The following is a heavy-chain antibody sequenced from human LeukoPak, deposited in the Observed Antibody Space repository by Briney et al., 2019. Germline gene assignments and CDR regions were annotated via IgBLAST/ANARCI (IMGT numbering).Heavy chain of an antibody. CDR2: IYYSGST. CDR1: GDSISSSGNY. V-gene: IGHV4-39*01. D-gene: IGHD6-6*01. Sequence: SETLSLTCTVSGDSISSSGNYWGWIRQPPGKGLEWIGNIYYSGSTYYNPSLKSRVTISGDTSKNQFSLKLTSVTAADTAIYYCARRYSGSSRIDCWGQGTLVTVSS. J-gene: IGHJ4*02. CDR3: ARRYSGSSRIDC.